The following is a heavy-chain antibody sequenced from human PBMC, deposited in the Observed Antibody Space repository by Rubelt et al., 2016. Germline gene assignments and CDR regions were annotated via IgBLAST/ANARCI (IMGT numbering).Heavy chain of an antibody. CDR1: GYTFTSYY. V-gene: IGHV1-46*01. Sequence: QVQLVQSGAEVNKPGASVKVSCKASGYTFTSYYMHWVRQAPGQGLEWLGILNLRGGSTSYAQKFQGRVTMTRDTSTSTAYMELRSLRSDDTAVYYCARDPYGDRHHDYWGQGTLVTVSS. CDR3: ARDPYGDRHHDY. J-gene: IGHJ4*02. D-gene: IGHD4-17*01. CDR2: LNLRGGST.